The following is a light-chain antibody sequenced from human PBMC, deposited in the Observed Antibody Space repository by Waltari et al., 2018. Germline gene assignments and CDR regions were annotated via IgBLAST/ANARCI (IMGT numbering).Light chain of an antibody. J-gene: IGKJ3*01. V-gene: IGKV1-9*01. CDR3: QQLNSFPST. CDR2: AAS. Sequence: DIQLTQSPSFLSASVGDRVTITCRASQGVSSYLAWYQQKPGTAPKLLLYAASTLQSGVPSRFSGSGSGTEFTLTISSLQPEDCAAYYCQQLNSFPSTFGPGTKVDIK. CDR1: QGVSSY.